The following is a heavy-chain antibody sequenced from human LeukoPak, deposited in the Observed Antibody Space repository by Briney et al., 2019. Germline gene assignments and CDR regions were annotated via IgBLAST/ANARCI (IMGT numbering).Heavy chain of an antibody. CDR2: MNPNSGNT. Sequence: ASVKVSCKASGNTFSSYEINWVRQATGQGLEWLGWMNPNSGNTGYAQKFQGRVTMTRNTSISTAYMELSSLRSEDTAVYYCARENYFGSGSFDNWGQGTLVTVSS. D-gene: IGHD3-10*01. CDR3: ARENYFGSGSFDN. CDR1: GNTFSSYE. V-gene: IGHV1-8*01. J-gene: IGHJ4*02.